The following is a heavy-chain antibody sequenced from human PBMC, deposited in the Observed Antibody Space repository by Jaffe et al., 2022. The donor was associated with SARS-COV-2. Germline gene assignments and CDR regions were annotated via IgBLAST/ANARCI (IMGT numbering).Heavy chain of an antibody. Sequence: EVQLVESGGGLVKPGGSLRLSCAASGFTFSNAWMSWVRQAPGKGLEWVGRIKSKTDGGTTDYAAPVKGRFTISRDDSKNTLYLQMNSLKTEDTAVYYCTTGSIKRHYGMDVWGQGTTVTVSS. J-gene: IGHJ6*02. D-gene: IGHD6-6*01. CDR2: IKSKTDGGTT. V-gene: IGHV3-15*01. CDR1: GFTFSNAW. CDR3: TTGSIKRHYGMDV.